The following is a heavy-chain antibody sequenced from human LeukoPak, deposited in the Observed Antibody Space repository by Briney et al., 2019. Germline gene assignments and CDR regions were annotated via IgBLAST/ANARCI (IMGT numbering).Heavy chain of an antibody. CDR3: AKSNYFDSGGYYFFDY. V-gene: IGHV3-23*01. D-gene: IGHD3-22*01. CDR1: GFTFSSFA. CDR2: ISGSGGST. Sequence: GGSLRLSCAASGFTFSSFAMAWVRQAPGKGLEWVSGISGSGGSTYYADSVEGRFTISRDNSKNTLYLQMNSLRAEDTAVYYCAKSNYFDSGGYYFFDYWGQGTLVTVSS. J-gene: IGHJ4*02.